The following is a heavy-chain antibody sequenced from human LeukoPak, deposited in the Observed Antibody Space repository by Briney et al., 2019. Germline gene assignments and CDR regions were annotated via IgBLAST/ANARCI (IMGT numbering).Heavy chain of an antibody. D-gene: IGHD6-6*01. CDR1: GFPFTFA. Sequence: GGSPRLSCAASGFPFTFAMSWVRPAPGKGLEWVSTISGSGADTYYADSVRGRFTISRDNSKNMLYLQMNSLRAEDTAVYYCAKQSTARSLGEGGQGILVTVSS. CDR2: ISGSGADT. V-gene: IGHV3-23*01. J-gene: IGHJ4*02. CDR3: AKQSTARSLGE.